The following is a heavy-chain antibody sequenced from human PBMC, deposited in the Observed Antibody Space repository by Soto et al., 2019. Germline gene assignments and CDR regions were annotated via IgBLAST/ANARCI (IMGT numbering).Heavy chain of an antibody. CDR1: GYTFTSYA. V-gene: IGHV1-3*05. CDR3: ARTIVVVTALDY. Sequence: QVQLVQSGAEEKKPGASVKVSCKASGYTFTSYAMHWVRQAPGQSLEWMGWINAGNGNTKYSQKFQGRVTITRDTSASTAYMELSSLRSEYTAVYYCARTIVVVTALDYWGQGTLVTVSS. CDR2: INAGNGNT. J-gene: IGHJ4*02. D-gene: IGHD2-21*02.